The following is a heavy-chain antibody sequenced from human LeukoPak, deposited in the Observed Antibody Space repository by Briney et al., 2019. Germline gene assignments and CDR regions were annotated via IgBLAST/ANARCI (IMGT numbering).Heavy chain of an antibody. J-gene: IGHJ4*02. V-gene: IGHV3-66*01. CDR2: IYSGGST. CDR3: ARDHVRGYFDY. CDR1: GFTVSSNY. Sequence: GGSLRLSCAASGFTVSSNYMSWVRQAPGKGLEWVSVIYSGGSTYYADSVKGRFTISRDNAKNSLYLQMNSLRAEDTAVYYCARDHVRGYFDYWGQGTLVTVSS.